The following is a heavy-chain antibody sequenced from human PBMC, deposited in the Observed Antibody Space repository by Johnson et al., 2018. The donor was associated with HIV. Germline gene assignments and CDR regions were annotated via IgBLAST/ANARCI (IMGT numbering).Heavy chain of an antibody. J-gene: IGHJ3*01. V-gene: IGHV3-30*04. CDR1: GFTFSSYA. D-gene: IGHD6-13*01. CDR2: ISYDGSEI. Sequence: VQLVESGGGVVQPGRSLRLSCAASGFTFSSYAMHWVRQAPGKGLEWVTFISYDGSEIHYVDSVKGRFTISRDNAKNSLHLQINSLRAEDTAMYYCARDGESQQLPLGDAFDVWGQGTMVTVSS. CDR3: ARDGESQQLPLGDAFDV.